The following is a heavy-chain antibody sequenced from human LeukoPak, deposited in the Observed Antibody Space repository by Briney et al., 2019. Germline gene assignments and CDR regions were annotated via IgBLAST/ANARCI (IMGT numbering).Heavy chain of an antibody. J-gene: IGHJ4*02. CDR3: ARAAGRSDWYFEYYFDY. Sequence: GGSVRLPCAASGFTFRSYSMIWVRQAPGKGLEWVSSISSCSSYIDYADSVKGRFTISRDNAKNTLYLQKNSLRAGDTAVYYCARAAGRSDWYFEYYFDYWGQGTLVTVSS. CDR1: GFTFRSYS. D-gene: IGHD6-19*01. V-gene: IGHV3-21*03. CDR2: ISSCSSYI.